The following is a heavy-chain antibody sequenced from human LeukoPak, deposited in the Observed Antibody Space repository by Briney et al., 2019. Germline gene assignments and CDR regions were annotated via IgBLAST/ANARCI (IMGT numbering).Heavy chain of an antibody. Sequence: GGSLRLSCAASGFTFSSYAMHWVRQAPGKGLEWVAVISYDGSNKYYADSVKGRFAISRDNSKNTLYLQMNSLRAEDTAVYYCARDEVYCSSTSCRRYYYYGMDVWGQGTTVTVSS. D-gene: IGHD2-2*01. V-gene: IGHV3-30*09. J-gene: IGHJ6*02. CDR2: ISYDGSNK. CDR1: GFTFSSYA. CDR3: ARDEVYCSSTSCRRYYYYGMDV.